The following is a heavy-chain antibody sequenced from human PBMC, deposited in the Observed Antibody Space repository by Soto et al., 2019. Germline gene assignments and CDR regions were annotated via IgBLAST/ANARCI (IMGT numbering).Heavy chain of an antibody. V-gene: IGHV1-2*04. CDR3: ATAHWTGVGYNWFDP. D-gene: IGHD1-1*01. J-gene: IGHJ5*02. Sequence: ASVKVSCKASGYTFTGYYMHWVQQAPGQGLEWMGWINPNSGGTNYAQKFQGWVTMTRDTSISTAYTELSRLRSDDTAVYYCATAHWTGVGYNWFDPWGQGTPVTVSS. CDR2: INPNSGGT. CDR1: GYTFTGYY.